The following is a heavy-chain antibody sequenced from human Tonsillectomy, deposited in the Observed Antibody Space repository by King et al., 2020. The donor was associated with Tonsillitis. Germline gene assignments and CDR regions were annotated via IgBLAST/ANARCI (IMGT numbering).Heavy chain of an antibody. J-gene: IGHJ4*02. CDR3: ASRIPASGCFDY. V-gene: IGHV4-39*01. CDR1: GGSISNINYY. CDR2: IYYSGST. D-gene: IGHD6-13*01. Sequence: QLQESGPGLVKPSETLSLNCPVSGGSISNINYYWGWIRQPPGKGLEWIGSIYYSGSTYYNPSLKSRVTISVDTSKNQFSLKLSSVTAADTAVYYCASRIPASGCFDYWGQGTRVTVSS.